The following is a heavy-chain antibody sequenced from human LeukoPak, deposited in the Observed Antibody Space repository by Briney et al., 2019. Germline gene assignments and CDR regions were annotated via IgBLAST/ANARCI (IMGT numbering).Heavy chain of an antibody. CDR1: GGSFSGYF. CDR3: ARASFNSYGIDGFDH. Sequence: MSSETLSLTCAVYGGSFSGYFWNWIRQSPGKGLEWIAYIYKNERVKYNPSLKSRVSTSVDTSKNQFSLRLNSVTAADTAVYFCARASFNSYGIDGFDHWGQGTLVTVSS. J-gene: IGHJ4*02. D-gene: IGHD5-18*01. V-gene: IGHV4-59*01. CDR2: IYKNERV.